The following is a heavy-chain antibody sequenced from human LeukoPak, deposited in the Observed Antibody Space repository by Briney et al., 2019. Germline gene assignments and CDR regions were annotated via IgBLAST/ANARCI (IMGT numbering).Heavy chain of an antibody. V-gene: IGHV4-4*07. J-gene: IGHJ4*02. Sequence: PSETLSLTCSVSGGSLSSYYWNWIRQPAGKGLEWIGHMYITGSTNYNPALKSRVSMSLDTSKNQFSLKLSSVTAADTAVYYCARQYTSGWYVSRWGQGTLVTVSS. D-gene: IGHD6-19*01. CDR2: MYITGST. CDR1: GGSLSSYY. CDR3: ARQYTSGWYVSR.